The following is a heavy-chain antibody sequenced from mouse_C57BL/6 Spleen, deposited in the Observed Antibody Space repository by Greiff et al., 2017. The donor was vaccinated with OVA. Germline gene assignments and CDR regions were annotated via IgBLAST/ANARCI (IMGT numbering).Heavy chain of an antibody. Sequence: QVQLQQSGAELVRPGASVTLSCKASGYTFTDYEMHWVKQTPVHGLEWIGAIDPETGGTAYNQKFKGKAILTADKSSSTAYMELRSLTSEDSAVYYCTRSYYSNYDDAMDYWGQGTSVTVSS. CDR3: TRSYYSNYDDAMDY. CDR2: IDPETGGT. J-gene: IGHJ4*01. D-gene: IGHD2-5*01. CDR1: GYTFTDYE. V-gene: IGHV1-15*01.